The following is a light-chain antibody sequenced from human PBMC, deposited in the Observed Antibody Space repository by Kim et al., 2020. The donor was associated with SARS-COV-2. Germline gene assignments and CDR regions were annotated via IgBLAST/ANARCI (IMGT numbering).Light chain of an antibody. Sequence: SLATGERATRSCRASQSVRRNALAWYQQKPGRAPRLLIYGASSRATGIPDRFSGSGSGTDFTLTISRLEPEDFAVYYCQQYGRSLTFGGGTKVEI. V-gene: IGKV3-20*01. CDR1: QSVRRNA. CDR3: QQYGRSLT. J-gene: IGKJ4*01. CDR2: GAS.